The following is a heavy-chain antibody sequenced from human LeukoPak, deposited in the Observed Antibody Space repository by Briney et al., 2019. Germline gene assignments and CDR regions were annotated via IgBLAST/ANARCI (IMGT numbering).Heavy chain of an antibody. CDR1: GRSISNYY. CDR3: ATCSVRDIDFRSGYYYIDV. CDR2: IYYTGNT. D-gene: IGHD3-3*01. V-gene: IGHV4-59*01. J-gene: IGHJ6*03. Sequence: SETLSLTSPVSGRSISNYYWGWLRPLAGEGLEWIGYIYYTGNTHYNPSLKSRVTISVDTSKNQFSLKLNSVTAADTAGYYCATCSVRDIDFRSGYYYIDVWGKGTTATVSS.